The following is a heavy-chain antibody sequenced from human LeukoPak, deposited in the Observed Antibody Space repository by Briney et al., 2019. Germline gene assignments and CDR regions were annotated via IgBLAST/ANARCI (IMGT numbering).Heavy chain of an antibody. J-gene: IGHJ4*02. CDR3: ARLGEKADFDY. Sequence: GGSLRLSCAASGFTFSSYSMNWVRQAPGKGLEWVSSISSSSSYIYYADSVKGRFTISRDNAKNSLYLQMDSLRAEDTAVYYCARLGEKADFDYWGQGTLVTVSS. CDR1: GFTFSSYS. CDR2: ISSSSSYI. V-gene: IGHV3-21*01. D-gene: IGHD3-16*01.